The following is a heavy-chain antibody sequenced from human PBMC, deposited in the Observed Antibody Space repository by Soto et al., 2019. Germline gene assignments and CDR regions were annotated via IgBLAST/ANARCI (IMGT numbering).Heavy chain of an antibody. CDR1: GGTFSSYA. D-gene: IGHD3-16*02. J-gene: IGHJ1*01. V-gene: IGHV1-69*06. CDR2: IIPIFGTA. Sequence: HVQLVQSGAEVKKPGSSVKVSCKASGGTFSSYAISWVRQAPGQGLEWMGGIIPIFGTANYAQKFQGRVTITADKSTSTAYMELSSLRSEDTAVYYCARYDYVWGSYRYTGFYEYFQHWGQGTLVTVSS. CDR3: ARYDYVWGSYRYTGFYEYFQH.